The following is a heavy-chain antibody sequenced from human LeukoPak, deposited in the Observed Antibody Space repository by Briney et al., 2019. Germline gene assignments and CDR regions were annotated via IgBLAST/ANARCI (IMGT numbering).Heavy chain of an antibody. D-gene: IGHD1-26*01. V-gene: IGHV3-21*01. CDR1: GFTFSSYS. Sequence: GGSLRLSCAASGFTFSSYSMNWVRQAPGKGLEWVSSISSSSSYIYYADSVKGRFTISRDNAKNSLHLQMNSLRAEDTAVYYCARDVRISIVGAKEASSYWGQGTLVTVSS. CDR3: ARDVRISIVGAKEASSY. CDR2: ISSSSSYI. J-gene: IGHJ4*02.